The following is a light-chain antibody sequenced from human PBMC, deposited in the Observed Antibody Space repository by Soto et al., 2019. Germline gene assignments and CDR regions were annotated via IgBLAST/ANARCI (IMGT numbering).Light chain of an antibody. V-gene: IGLV2-8*01. Sequence: QSALTQPPSASGSPGQSVTIFCTGTSSDVGPYKYVSWYQQHPGKAPKLIIYAVNQRPSGVPDRFSGSKSGNTASLTVSGLQAEDEADYYCSSYASGNIYVFGTGTKVTVL. CDR3: SSYASGNIYV. J-gene: IGLJ1*01. CDR2: AVN. CDR1: SSDVGPYKY.